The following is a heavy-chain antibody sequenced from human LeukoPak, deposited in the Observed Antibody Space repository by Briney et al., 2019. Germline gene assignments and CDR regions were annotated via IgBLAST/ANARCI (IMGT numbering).Heavy chain of an antibody. Sequence: PGGSLRLSCAASGITVIDNFMTWVRQAPGKGLEWVSVMYPSGVTYYADSVKGRFTMSRDKSKNTLYLDVSNLRAEDTAVYYCVRHIRSSGWYSDFWGQGTLVTVSS. J-gene: IGHJ4*02. CDR1: GITVIDNF. CDR3: VRHIRSSGWYSDF. V-gene: IGHV3-53*01. CDR2: MYPSGVT. D-gene: IGHD6-19*01.